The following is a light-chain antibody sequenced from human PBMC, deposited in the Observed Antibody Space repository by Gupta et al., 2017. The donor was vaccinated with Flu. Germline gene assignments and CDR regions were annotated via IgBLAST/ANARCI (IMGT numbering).Light chain of an antibody. Sequence: PVLTQPPSVSAAPGQKDTISSSGSSSNIEKYYVSWYQQFPGTAPRLLIYETNKRPSGIPDRFSGSKSGTSATLTITGLRTGDEADYYCETWDDSRSAGVFGGGTKLTVL. CDR3: ETWDDSRSAGV. V-gene: IGLV1-51*02. CDR2: ETN. CDR1: SSNIEKYY. J-gene: IGLJ3*02.